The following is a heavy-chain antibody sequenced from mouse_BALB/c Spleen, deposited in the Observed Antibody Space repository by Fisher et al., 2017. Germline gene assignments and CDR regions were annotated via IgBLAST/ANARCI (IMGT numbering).Heavy chain of an antibody. V-gene: IGHV1-26*01. Sequence: KFKGKAILTVDKSSSTAYMELRSLTSEDSAVYYCARYGNLYYYAMDYWGQGTSVTVSS. J-gene: IGHJ4*01. D-gene: IGHD2-1*01. CDR3: ARYGNLYYYAMDY.